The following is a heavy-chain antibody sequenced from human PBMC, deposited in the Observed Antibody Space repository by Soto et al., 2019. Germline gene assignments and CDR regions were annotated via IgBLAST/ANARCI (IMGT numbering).Heavy chain of an antibody. D-gene: IGHD2-2*01. Sequence: QVQLVQSGTEVKKPGASVKVSCKTSEYSFADYYLHWVRQAPEQGLEWMGWINLNDGGTNSPRKFQGRLTMTRDKSSTTVYMELSRLRSGDPAAYFCVRDAPCHQSTFDLWGAGTLFTVSS. CDR2: INLNDGGT. V-gene: IGHV1-2*02. CDR3: VRDAPCHQSTFDL. CDR1: EYSFADYY. J-gene: IGHJ4*02.